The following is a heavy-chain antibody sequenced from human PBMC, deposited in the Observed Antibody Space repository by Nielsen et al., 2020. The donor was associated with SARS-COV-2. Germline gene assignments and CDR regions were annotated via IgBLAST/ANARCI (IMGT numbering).Heavy chain of an antibody. J-gene: IGHJ4*02. D-gene: IGHD2/OR15-2a*01. Sequence: GESLKISCAASGFTFSSYSMHWVRQGPGKGLVWVSHIKSDGTKTTYADSVKGRFIISRDNAKNTVYLQMNSLRAEDTAVYYCAGLRDDGYYFDTGPYDYWGQGSPVTVSS. CDR2: IKSDGTKT. CDR1: GFTFSSYS. V-gene: IGHV3-74*01. CDR3: AGLRDDGYYFDTGPYDY.